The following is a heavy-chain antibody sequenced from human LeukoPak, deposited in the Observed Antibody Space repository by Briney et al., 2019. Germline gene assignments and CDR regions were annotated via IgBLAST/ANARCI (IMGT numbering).Heavy chain of an antibody. CDR1: GFTFSNAW. D-gene: IGHD6-13*01. CDR3: ARGAAGKIGGYFDY. CDR2: ISSSSSYI. J-gene: IGHJ4*02. Sequence: GRSLRLSCAASGFTFSNAWMSWVRQAPGKGLEWVSSISSSSSYIYYADSVKGRFTISRDNAKNSLYLQMNSLRAEDTAVYYCARGAAGKIGGYFDYWGQGTLVTVSS. V-gene: IGHV3-21*01.